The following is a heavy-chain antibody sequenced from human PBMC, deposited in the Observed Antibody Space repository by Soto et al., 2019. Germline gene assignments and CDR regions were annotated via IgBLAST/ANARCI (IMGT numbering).Heavy chain of an antibody. D-gene: IGHD3-9*01. CDR3: ARALREFGWRLSFGY. CDR1: GFTFKNYA. Sequence: QVQLVESGGGVVQPGRSLRLSCAASGFTFKNYAMHWVRQAPGKGLEWVAVISYDGSIEFYADSVKGRFTISRDDFKNITCLHMESLRVEDTAAYYCARALREFGWRLSFGYWGQGTLVTV. J-gene: IGHJ4*02. V-gene: IGHV3-30-3*01. CDR2: ISYDGSIE.